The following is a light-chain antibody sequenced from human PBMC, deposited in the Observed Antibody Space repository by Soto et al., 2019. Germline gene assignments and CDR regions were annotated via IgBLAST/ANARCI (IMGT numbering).Light chain of an antibody. CDR1: SSNIGADYE. V-gene: IGLV1-40*01. CDR3: QSDDNTLKGRV. CDR2: GNT. Sequence: QSVLTQPPSVSGAPGPRVIISCTGGSSNIGADYEVHWYQPLPGTAPKLLIYGNTNRPSGVPDRFSGSKSGSSASLAITGLQAEDEAEDYYQSDDNTLKGRVFGTGTKLTVL. J-gene: IGLJ1*01.